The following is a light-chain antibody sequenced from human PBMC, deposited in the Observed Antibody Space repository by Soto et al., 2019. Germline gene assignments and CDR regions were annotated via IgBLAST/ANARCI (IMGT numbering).Light chain of an antibody. CDR2: GSS. V-gene: IGKV3-20*01. Sequence: EVVLTQSPGTLSLSPGERATLSCRASQSVSSNYFAWYQQKPGQAPRLLIFGSSDRATGIPDRFSGSGSGTDFTLTISRLEPEDFAVYYCQQYGSSPPYTFGQGTKLEIK. CDR1: QSVSSNY. J-gene: IGKJ2*01. CDR3: QQYGSSPPYT.